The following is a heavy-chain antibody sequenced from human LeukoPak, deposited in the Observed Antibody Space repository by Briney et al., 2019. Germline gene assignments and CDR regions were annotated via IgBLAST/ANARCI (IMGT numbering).Heavy chain of an antibody. D-gene: IGHD6-19*01. CDR3: AKDRLVAVAGTYGGFDY. CDR1: GFTFSSYW. CDR2: ISGSGGST. Sequence: PGGSLRLSCAASGFTFSSYWMNWVRQAPGKGLEWVSAISGSGGSTYYADSVKGRFTISRDNSKNTLYLQMNSLRAEDTAVYYCAKDRLVAVAGTYGGFDYWGQGTLVTVSS. J-gene: IGHJ4*02. V-gene: IGHV3-23*01.